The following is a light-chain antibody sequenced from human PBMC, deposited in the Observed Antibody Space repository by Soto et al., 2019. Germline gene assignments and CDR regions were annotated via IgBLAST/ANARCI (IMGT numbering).Light chain of an antibody. Sequence: EIVLTQSPGALSLSPGGRATLSCRASQSVSRNYVACYQQKTGQAPRLRIYGASSMASGIPDRFSGSGSGADFTLSITRLEPEDFAVYYCQQYGSTPLTFGGGTKVEIK. CDR2: GAS. CDR3: QQYGSTPLT. CDR1: QSVSRNY. V-gene: IGKV3-20*01. J-gene: IGKJ4*01.